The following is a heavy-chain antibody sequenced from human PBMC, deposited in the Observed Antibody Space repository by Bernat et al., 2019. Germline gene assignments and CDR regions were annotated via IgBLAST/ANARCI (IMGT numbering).Heavy chain of an antibody. CDR1: GFTFSTYW. CDR2: INSDASIT. D-gene: IGHD4-17*01. CDR3: STYGNGEFDY. V-gene: IGHV3-74*01. J-gene: IGHJ4*02. Sequence: EVQLVESGGGLVQPGGSLRLSCAASGFTFSTYWMHWVRQAPGKGLVWVSRINSDASITSYADSVKGRFTISSDNAKNTLYLQMNSLRADDTAIYYCSTYGNGEFDYRGQGTLVTVSS.